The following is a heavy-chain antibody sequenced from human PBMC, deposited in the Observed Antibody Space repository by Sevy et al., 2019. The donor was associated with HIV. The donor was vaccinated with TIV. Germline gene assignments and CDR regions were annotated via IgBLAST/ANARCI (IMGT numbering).Heavy chain of an antibody. CDR2: IDKSGGNT. CDR1: GFTFSTYA. Sequence: GGSLRLSCAASGFTFSTYAMSWVRQAPGKGLEWVSGIDKSGGNTYYADSVRGRFTVSRDNSKNTVSLQLNSLRVEDTAIYYCAKEWTHLSYWFSEFDYWGHGTRVTVSS. CDR3: AKEWTHLSYWFSEFDY. J-gene: IGHJ4*01. V-gene: IGHV3-23*01. D-gene: IGHD2-8*02.